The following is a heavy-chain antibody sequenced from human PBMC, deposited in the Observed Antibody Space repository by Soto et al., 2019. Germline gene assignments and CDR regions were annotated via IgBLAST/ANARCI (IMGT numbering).Heavy chain of an antibody. CDR1: GFTFSSYA. D-gene: IGHD3-9*01. J-gene: IGHJ4*02. CDR3: ASGGEDILV. V-gene: IGHV3-30-3*01. CDR2: ISYDGSNK. Sequence: QVQLVESGGGVVQPGRSLRLSCAASGFTFSSYAMHWVRQAPGKGLEWVAVISYDGSNKYYADSVKGRFTISRDKSKNTLYLQMNSLRAEDTAVYYCASGGEDILVWGQGTLVTVSS.